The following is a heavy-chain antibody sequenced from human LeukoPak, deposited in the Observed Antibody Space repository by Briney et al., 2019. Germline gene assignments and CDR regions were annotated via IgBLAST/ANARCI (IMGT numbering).Heavy chain of an antibody. CDR1: GFTFSSYA. J-gene: IGHJ4*02. CDR3: AKDQQRYCSGGSRLNSFDY. Sequence: GSLRLSCAASGFTFSSYAMSWVRQAPGKGLEWVSAISGSGSSTYYADSVKGRFTISRDNSKNTLYLQMNSLRAEDTAVYYCAKDQQRYCSGGSRLNSFDYWGQGTLVTVSS. CDR2: ISGSGSST. D-gene: IGHD2-15*01. V-gene: IGHV3-23*01.